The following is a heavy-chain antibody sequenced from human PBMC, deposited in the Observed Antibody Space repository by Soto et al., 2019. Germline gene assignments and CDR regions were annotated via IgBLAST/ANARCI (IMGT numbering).Heavy chain of an antibody. J-gene: IGHJ3*02. D-gene: IGHD4-17*01. Sequence: EVQLVESGGGLVQPGGSLRLSCAASGFTFSSYAMHWVRQAPGKGLEYVSAISSNGGSTYYANSVKGRFTISRDNSTNTLYLQMGSLRSEDMAVYYCARDFAEGYGDYVRAFDICGQGTMVTVSS. CDR1: GFTFSSYA. CDR2: ISSNGGST. V-gene: IGHV3-64*01. CDR3: ARDFAEGYGDYVRAFDI.